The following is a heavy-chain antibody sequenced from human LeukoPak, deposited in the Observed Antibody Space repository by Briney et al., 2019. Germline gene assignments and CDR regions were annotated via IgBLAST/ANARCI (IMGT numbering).Heavy chain of an antibody. CDR1: GGSISSYY. CDR2: IYTSGST. CDR3: ARDQGSYGDYTVLYYYYGMDV. Sequence: PSETLSLTCTVSGGSISSYYWSWIRQPAGKGLEWIGRIYTSGSTNYNPSLKSRVTMSVDTSKNQFSLKLSSVTAADTAVYYCARDQGSYGDYTVLYYYYGMDVWGQGTTVTVSS. J-gene: IGHJ6*02. D-gene: IGHD4-17*01. V-gene: IGHV4-4*07.